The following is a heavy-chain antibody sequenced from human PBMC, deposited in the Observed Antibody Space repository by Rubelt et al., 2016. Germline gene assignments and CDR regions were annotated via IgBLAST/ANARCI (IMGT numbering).Heavy chain of an antibody. CDR3: ARDYGDYGVFDY. V-gene: IGHV3-11*01. CDR2: ISSSGSTI. D-gene: IGHD4-17*01. Sequence: QVQLQQWGAGLLKPSETLSLTCAVYGGSFSGYYWSWIRQPPGKGLEWVSYISSSGSTIYYADSVKGRFTISRDNAKNSLYLQMRSLRAEDTAVYYCARDYGDYGVFDYWGQGTLVTVSS. J-gene: IGHJ4*02. CDR1: GGSFSGYY.